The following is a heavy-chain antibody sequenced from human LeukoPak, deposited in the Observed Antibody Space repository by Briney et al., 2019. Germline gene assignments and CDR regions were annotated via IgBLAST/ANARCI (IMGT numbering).Heavy chain of an antibody. CDR2: IYYSGTT. J-gene: IGHJ4*02. D-gene: IGHD4-17*01. CDR3: VGRTVRPTGGDY. V-gene: IGHV4-39*07. CDR1: GGSISSVNYY. Sequence: PSETLSLTCTVSGGSISSVNYYWGWIRQPPGKGLEWIGSIYYSGTTYYNPSLKSRVTISVDTSKNQFSLKLSSVTAADTAVYYCVGRTVRPTGGDYWGQGTLVTVSS.